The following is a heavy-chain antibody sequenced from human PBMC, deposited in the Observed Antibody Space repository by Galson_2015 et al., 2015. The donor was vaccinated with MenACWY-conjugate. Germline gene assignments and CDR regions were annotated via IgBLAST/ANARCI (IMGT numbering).Heavy chain of an antibody. CDR3: ARLPTWGSSFGYFDY. J-gene: IGHJ4*02. CDR1: GASIRSHH. V-gene: IGHV4-59*08. CDR2: IRDTGSL. D-gene: IGHD7-27*01. Sequence: ETLSLTCPVSGASIRSHHWRWFRQPPRKGLEWIAYIRDTGSLKDNPSLKSRVTMSADKSNNQFSLGLISVTAADTAVYYCARLPTWGSSFGYFDYWGQGSLVAVSS.